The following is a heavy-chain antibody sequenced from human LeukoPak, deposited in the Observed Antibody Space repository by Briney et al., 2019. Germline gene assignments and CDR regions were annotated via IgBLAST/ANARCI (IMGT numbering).Heavy chain of an antibody. D-gene: IGHD3-10*01. Sequence: SETLSLTCTVSGGSISSYYWGWIRQPPGKGLEWIGSIYYSGSTYYNPSLKSRVTISVDTSKNQFSLKLSSVTAADTAVYYCARVERWFGELEVNGMDVWGQGTTVTVSS. J-gene: IGHJ6*02. V-gene: IGHV4-39*07. CDR1: GGSISSYY. CDR3: ARVERWFGELEVNGMDV. CDR2: IYYSGST.